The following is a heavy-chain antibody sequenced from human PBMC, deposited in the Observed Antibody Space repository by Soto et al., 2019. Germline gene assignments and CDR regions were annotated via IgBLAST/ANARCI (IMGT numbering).Heavy chain of an antibody. J-gene: IGHJ5*02. CDR3: ARHYYGSGSYDWFDP. CDR1: GYTFTSYG. V-gene: IGHV1-18*01. D-gene: IGHD3-10*01. Sequence: QVPLVQSGAEVKKPGASVKVSCKASGYTFTSYGISWVRQAPGQGLEWMGWISAYNGNTNYAQKLQGRVTMTTDTSTSTAYMELRSLRCDDTAVYYCARHYYGSGSYDWFDPLGQGNLVTVSS. CDR2: ISAYNGNT.